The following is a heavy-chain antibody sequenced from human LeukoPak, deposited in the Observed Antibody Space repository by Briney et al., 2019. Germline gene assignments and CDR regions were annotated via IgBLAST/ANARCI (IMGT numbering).Heavy chain of an antibody. Sequence: PGGSLRLSCAASGFTFSSYWMHWVRQAPGKGLVWVARINADGSSTSYADSVKGRFTISRDHAKNTLDLQMNSLRAEDTAVYYGARDLKADWFDPWRQGTLVTVSS. CDR3: ARDLKADWFDP. D-gene: IGHD6-19*01. CDR2: INADGSST. CDR1: GFTFSSYW. J-gene: IGHJ5*02. V-gene: IGHV3-74*01.